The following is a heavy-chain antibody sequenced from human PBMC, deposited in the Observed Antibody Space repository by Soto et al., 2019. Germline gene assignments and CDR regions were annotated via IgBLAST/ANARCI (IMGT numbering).Heavy chain of an antibody. Sequence: SETLSLTCTVSGGSSGNYYWSWIRQPPGKGLEWIGYISYSGSTNYNPSLKSRGTISQDTSKKQFSLKLSSVPAADTAVYYCARGSDGDYSDYWGQGTLGTVSS. J-gene: IGHJ4*02. V-gene: IGHV4-59*01. CDR3: ARGSDGDYSDY. CDR1: GGSSGNYY. D-gene: IGHD3-16*01. CDR2: ISYSGST.